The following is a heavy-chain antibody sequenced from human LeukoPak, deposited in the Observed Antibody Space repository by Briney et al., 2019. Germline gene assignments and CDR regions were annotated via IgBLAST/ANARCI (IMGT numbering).Heavy chain of an antibody. CDR1: GYTFTSYY. V-gene: IGHV1-46*01. D-gene: IGHD6-13*01. CDR2: INTSGGST. J-gene: IGHJ1*01. CDR3: ARGTGIAAAVTSLLQY. Sequence: GASVKVSCKASGYTFTSYYMHWVRQAPGQGPEWMGVINTSGGSTSYAQKFQGRVTMTRDTSTSTVYMELSSLRSEDTAVYYCARGTGIAAAVTSLLQYWGQGTLVTVSS.